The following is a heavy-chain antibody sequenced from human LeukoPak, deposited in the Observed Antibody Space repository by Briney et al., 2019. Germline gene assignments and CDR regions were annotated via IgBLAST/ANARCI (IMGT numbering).Heavy chain of an antibody. CDR1: GGTFSSYA. CDR3: ARTPSKRSGSSSWYWYFDY. Sequence: SVKVSCKASGGTFSSYAISWVRQAPGQGLEWMGRIIPILGIANYAQKFQGRVTMTRNTSISTAYMELSSLRSEDTAVYYCARTPSKRSGSSSWYWYFDYWGQGTLVTVSS. D-gene: IGHD6-13*01. V-gene: IGHV1-69*04. CDR2: IIPILGIA. J-gene: IGHJ4*02.